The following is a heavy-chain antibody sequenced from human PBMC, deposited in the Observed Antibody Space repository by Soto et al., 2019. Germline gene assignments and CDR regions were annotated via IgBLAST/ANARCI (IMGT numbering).Heavy chain of an antibody. CDR2: VTFDGSHQ. D-gene: IGHD4-4*01. J-gene: IGHJ4*02. CDR1: GFSFSSHG. V-gene: IGHV3-30*03. CDR3: ASSSISDYRGPFEL. Sequence: PGGSLRLSCAASGFSFSSHGMHWFRQAPVKGLEWVAVVTFDGSHQYYADSVKGRFTISRDNSRNMVYLQMNSLREDDTAIYFCASSSISDYRGPFELWVQGIQATVS.